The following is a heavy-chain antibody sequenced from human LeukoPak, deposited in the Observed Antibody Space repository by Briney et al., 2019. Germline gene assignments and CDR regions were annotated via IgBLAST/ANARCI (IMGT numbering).Heavy chain of an antibody. J-gene: IGHJ4*02. CDR2: ISYDGSNK. CDR1: GFTFSSYA. D-gene: IGHD1-14*01. Sequence: QPGRSLRLSCAASGFTFSSYAMHWVRQAPGKGLEGVAVISYDGSNKYYADSVKGRFTISRDNSKNTLYLQMNSLRAEDTVVYYCARDKDRRYFDYWGQGTLVTVSS. V-gene: IGHV3-30*04. CDR3: ARDKDRRYFDY.